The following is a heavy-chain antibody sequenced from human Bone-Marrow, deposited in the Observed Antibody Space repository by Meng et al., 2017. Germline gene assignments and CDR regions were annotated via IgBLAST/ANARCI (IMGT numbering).Heavy chain of an antibody. D-gene: IGHD2-15*01. CDR2: ISTSGGNT. CDR1: GYSITGSYN. CDR3: ARDPYIALTYFDY. V-gene: IGHV3-23*01. Sequence: ETLSLTCAVSGYSITGSYNWGWIRQSPGKGLEWVSTISTSGGNTADSVEGRFTISRDNSKNTLYLQMNSLRAEDTAVYYCARDPYIALTYFDYWGQGTLVTVSS. J-gene: IGHJ4*02.